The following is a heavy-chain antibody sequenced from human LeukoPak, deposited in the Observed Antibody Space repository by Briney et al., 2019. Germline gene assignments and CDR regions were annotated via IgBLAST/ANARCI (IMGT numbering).Heavy chain of an antibody. D-gene: IGHD4-23*01. J-gene: IGHJ4*02. Sequence: GGSLRLSCAASGFTFSSYEMKWVRQAPGKGLEWVSYISSSGSTIYYADFEKGRFTISRDNAKNSLYLQMNSLRAEDTAVYYCARVPRWYVIDYWGQGTLVTVSS. CDR1: GFTFSSYE. CDR3: ARVPRWYVIDY. V-gene: IGHV3-48*03. CDR2: ISSSGSTI.